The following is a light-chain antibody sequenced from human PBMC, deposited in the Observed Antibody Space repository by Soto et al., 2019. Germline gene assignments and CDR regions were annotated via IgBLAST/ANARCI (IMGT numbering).Light chain of an antibody. CDR1: QHIASSY. J-gene: IGKJ3*01. V-gene: IGKV3-20*01. CDR2: GAS. CDR3: QLYGGSPIFS. Sequence: IVLTQSPGTLSLSPGERGTLSCRASQHIASSYLAWYQQKRGQPPRLLNYGASTRASGIPDRFSGSGSGTDFNLTISRLEPEDFAVYYCQLYGGSPIFSFGPGTKVDIK.